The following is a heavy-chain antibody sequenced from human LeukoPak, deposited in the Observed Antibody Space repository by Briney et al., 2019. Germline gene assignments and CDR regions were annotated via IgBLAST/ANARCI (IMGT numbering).Heavy chain of an antibody. D-gene: IGHD3-10*01. CDR3: ARGTSASLLLWFGELDY. CDR1: GFTFSSYW. CDR2: IKQDGSEK. V-gene: IGHV3-7*03. Sequence: PGGSLRLSCAASGFTFSSYWMSWVRQAPGKGLEWVANIKQDGSEKYYVDSVKGRFTISRDNAKNSLYPQMNSLRAEDTAVYYCARGTSASLLLWFGELDYWGQGTLVTVSS. J-gene: IGHJ4*02.